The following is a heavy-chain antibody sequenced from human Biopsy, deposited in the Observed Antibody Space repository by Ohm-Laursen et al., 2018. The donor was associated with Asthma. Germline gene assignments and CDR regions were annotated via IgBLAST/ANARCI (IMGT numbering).Heavy chain of an antibody. V-gene: IGHV4-61*01. J-gene: IGHJ1*01. CDR3: ARGVVYGGDSYAEYFQH. CDR2: VFYGGAT. Sequence: SDTLSLTCTVSGGSVSSGSHYWSWIRQPPGKGLEWIGYVFYGGATNYNPSLKSRVTISVDTSKNQFFLRLSSVTAADTAVYYCARGVVYGGDSYAEYFQHWGQGTLVTVSS. D-gene: IGHD4-23*01. CDR1: GGSVSSGSHY.